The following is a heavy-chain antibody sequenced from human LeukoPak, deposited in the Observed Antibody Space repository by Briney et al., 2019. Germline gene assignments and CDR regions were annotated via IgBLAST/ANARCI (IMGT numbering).Heavy chain of an antibody. Sequence: SETLSLTCAVSGDSISSNKWWIWVRQPPGKGLEWIGEIYHTGNPGYNPSLKSRVTISVDESKNQFSLKLSSVTAADTAVYYCARVLGIASGGIAFDIWGRGTMVTVSS. CDR3: ARVLGIASGGIAFDI. D-gene: IGHD6-13*01. CDR2: IYHTGNP. CDR1: GDSISSNKW. J-gene: IGHJ3*02. V-gene: IGHV4-4*02.